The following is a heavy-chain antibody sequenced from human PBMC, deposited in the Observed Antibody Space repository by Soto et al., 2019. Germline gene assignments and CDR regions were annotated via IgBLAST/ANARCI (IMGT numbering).Heavy chain of an antibody. V-gene: IGHV3-33*01. D-gene: IGHD6-19*01. CDR1: GFTFSTDA. CDR3: ARDVWDSSGWYYFDH. Sequence: GGSLRLSCAASGFTFSTDAMHWVRQAPGKGLEWVAVIWFDGSNKYYADSVRGRFTISRDNSKNTLYLQMNSLRAEDTAVYYCARDVWDSSGWYYFDHWGQGTLVTVSS. CDR2: IWFDGSNK. J-gene: IGHJ4*02.